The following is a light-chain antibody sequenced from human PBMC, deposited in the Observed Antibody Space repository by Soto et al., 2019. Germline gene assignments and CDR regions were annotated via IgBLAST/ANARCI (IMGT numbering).Light chain of an antibody. J-gene: IGKJ1*01. CDR2: GAS. V-gene: IGKV3-20*01. CDR1: QSVSSSY. Sequence: EIVLTQSPGTLSLSPEERATLSCRASQSVSSSYLAWYQQKPGQAPRLLIYGASSRATGIPDRFSGSGSGTDFTLTISRVAPEDFAVYYCQQYGSSSWTFGRGTKVEIK. CDR3: QQYGSSSWT.